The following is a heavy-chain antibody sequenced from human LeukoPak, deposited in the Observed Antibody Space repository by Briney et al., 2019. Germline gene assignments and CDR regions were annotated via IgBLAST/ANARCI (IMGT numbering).Heavy chain of an antibody. CDR3: AREGPYDIVVVPAAISGGMDV. D-gene: IGHD2-2*01. J-gene: IGHJ6*02. CDR1: GFTFSSYG. Sequence: GGSLRLSCAASGFTFSSYGMHWVRQAPGKGLEWVAVIWYDGSNKDYADSVKGRFTISRDNSKNTLYLQMNSLRAEDTAVYYCAREGPYDIVVVPAAISGGMDVWGQGTTVTVSS. V-gene: IGHV3-33*01. CDR2: IWYDGSNK.